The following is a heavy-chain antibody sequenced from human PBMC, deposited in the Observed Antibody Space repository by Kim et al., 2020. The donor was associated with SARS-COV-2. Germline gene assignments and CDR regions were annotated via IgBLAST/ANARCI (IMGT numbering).Heavy chain of an antibody. D-gene: IGHD3-22*01. CDR1: GGTFSSYA. V-gene: IGHV1-69*13. J-gene: IGHJ4*02. Sequence: SVKVSCKASGGTFSSYAISWVRQAPGQGLEWMGGIIPIFGTANYAQKFQGRVTITADESTSTAYMELSSLRSEDTAVYYCASNFGDYYDSSGYYEAFDYWGQGTLVTVS. CDR3: ASNFGDYYDSSGYYEAFDY. CDR2: IIPIFGTA.